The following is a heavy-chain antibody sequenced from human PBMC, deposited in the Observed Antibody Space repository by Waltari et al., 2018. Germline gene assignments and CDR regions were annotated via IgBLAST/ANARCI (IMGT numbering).Heavy chain of an antibody. J-gene: IGHJ4*02. CDR3: ARHRLRNFWSGYSEGYFDY. D-gene: IGHD3-3*01. Sequence: EVQLVESGGGLVQPGGSLRLSCAASGFTFSSYWMSWVRQASGKGLEWVANIKQDGSEKYYVDSVKGRFTISRDNAKNSLYLQMNSLRAEDTAVYYCARHRLRNFWSGYSEGYFDYWGQGTLVTVSS. V-gene: IGHV3-7*03. CDR1: GFTFSSYW. CDR2: IKQDGSEK.